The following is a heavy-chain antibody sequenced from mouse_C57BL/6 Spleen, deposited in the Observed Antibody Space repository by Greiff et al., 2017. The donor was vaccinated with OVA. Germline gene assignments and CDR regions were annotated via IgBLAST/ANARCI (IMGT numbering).Heavy chain of an antibody. Sequence: VQLQQSGAELVKPGASVKLSCTASGFNIKDYYMHWVKQRTEQGLEWIGRIDPEDGETKYAPKFKGKATITADTSSNTAYLQLSSLTTEDTAVYYCAREGYYGSSHYAMDYWGQGTSVTVSS. V-gene: IGHV14-2*01. J-gene: IGHJ4*01. CDR1: GFNIKDYY. CDR3: AREGYYGSSHYAMDY. CDR2: IDPEDGET. D-gene: IGHD1-1*01.